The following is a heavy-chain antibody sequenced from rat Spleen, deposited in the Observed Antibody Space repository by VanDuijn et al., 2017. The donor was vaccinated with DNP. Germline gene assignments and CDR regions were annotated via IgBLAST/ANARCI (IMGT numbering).Heavy chain of an antibody. Sequence: EVQLVESGGDLVQPGRSLKISCAASGFIFSDYAMAWVRQAPGKGLEWVATISDDGSNTYYRDSVQGRFTISRDNTKDTLNLQMDSLRSEDTATYHCSTHPAAYYWGQGVMVTVSS. V-gene: IGHV5-17*01. J-gene: IGHJ2*01. CDR2: ISDDGSNT. D-gene: IGHD1-2*01. CDR3: STHPAAYY. CDR1: GFIFSDYA.